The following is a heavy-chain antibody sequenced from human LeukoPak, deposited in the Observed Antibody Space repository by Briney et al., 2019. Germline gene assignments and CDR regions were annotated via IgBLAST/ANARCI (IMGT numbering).Heavy chain of an antibody. CDR1: GGSFSGYY. D-gene: IGHD3-10*01. CDR3: ARGVRVRGVYWWFDP. Sequence: PSETLSLTCAVYGGSFSGYYWSWIRQPPGKGLEWIGEINHSGSTNYNPSIKSRVTISVDTSKNQFSLNLTSVTAADTAVYYCARGVRVRGVYWWFDPWGQGTLVTVSS. V-gene: IGHV4-34*01. J-gene: IGHJ5*02. CDR2: INHSGST.